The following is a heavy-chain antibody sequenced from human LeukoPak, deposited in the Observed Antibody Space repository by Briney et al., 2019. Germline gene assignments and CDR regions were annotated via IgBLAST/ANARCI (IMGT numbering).Heavy chain of an antibody. V-gene: IGHV1-2*02. Sequence: ASVKVSCKASGYTFTGYYMHWVRQAPGQGLEWMGWINPNSGGTDYAQKFQGRVTMTRDTSICTAYMELSRPRSDDTAVYYCARGGYYGSGSQNWFDPWGQGTLVTVSS. J-gene: IGHJ5*02. CDR2: INPNSGGT. D-gene: IGHD3-10*01. CDR1: GYTFTGYY. CDR3: ARGGYYGSGSQNWFDP.